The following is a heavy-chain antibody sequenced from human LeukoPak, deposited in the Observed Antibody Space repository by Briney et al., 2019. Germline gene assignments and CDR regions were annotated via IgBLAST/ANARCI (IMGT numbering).Heavy chain of an antibody. D-gene: IGHD6-13*01. J-gene: IGHJ5*02. V-gene: IGHV4-4*07. Sequence: SETLSLTCTVSGGSISSNYWNWIRQPAGKGLEWIGRIYNTGSTNYNPSLESRVTMSVGTSKNQFSLKLSSVTAAGTAVYYCVRAKISAAGVWLFDPWGQGTLITVSS. CDR2: IYNTGST. CDR3: VRAKISAAGVWLFDP. CDR1: GGSISSNY.